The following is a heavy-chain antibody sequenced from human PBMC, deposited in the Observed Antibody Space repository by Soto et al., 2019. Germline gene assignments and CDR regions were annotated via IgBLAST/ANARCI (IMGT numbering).Heavy chain of an antibody. CDR2: IYYSGST. CDR3: ARGTVTREYYYGMDV. CDR1: GGSVSSGSYY. D-gene: IGHD4-4*01. Sequence: SETLSLTCTVSGGSVSSGSYYWSWIRQPPGKGLEWIGYIYYSGSTNYNPSLKSRVTISVDTSKNQFSLKLSSVTAADTAVYYCARGTVTREYYYGMDVWGQGTTVTVSS. J-gene: IGHJ6*02. V-gene: IGHV4-61*01.